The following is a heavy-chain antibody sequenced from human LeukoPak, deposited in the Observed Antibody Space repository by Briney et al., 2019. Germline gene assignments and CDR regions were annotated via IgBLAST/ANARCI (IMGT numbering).Heavy chain of an antibody. J-gene: IGHJ4*02. Sequence: PGGSLRLSCAASGFTFDIYTMIWVRQAPGKGLEWVSSIDSYNSIYYADSLKGRFTISRDNAKNTLYLQMNSLRAEDTAIYYCARYASFKYSVTYYYDYWGQGTLVSVSS. V-gene: IGHV3-69-1*02. CDR1: GFTFDIYT. CDR3: ARYASFKYSVTYYYDY. D-gene: IGHD5/OR15-5a*01. CDR2: IDSYNSI.